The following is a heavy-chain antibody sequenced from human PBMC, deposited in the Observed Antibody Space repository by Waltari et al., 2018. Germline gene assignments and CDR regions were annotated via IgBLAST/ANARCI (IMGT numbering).Heavy chain of an antibody. J-gene: IGHJ6*02. CDR2: ISSSGSTI. Sequence: EVQLVESGGGLVQPGGSLRLSCAASGFTFSSYEMNWVRQAPGKGLEWVSYISSSGSTIYYADSVKGRFTISRDNAKNSLYLQMNSLRAEDTAVYYCATDTAMVTRYYYYGMDVWGQGTTVTVSS. V-gene: IGHV3-48*03. D-gene: IGHD5-18*01. CDR3: ATDTAMVTRYYYYGMDV. CDR1: GFTFSSYE.